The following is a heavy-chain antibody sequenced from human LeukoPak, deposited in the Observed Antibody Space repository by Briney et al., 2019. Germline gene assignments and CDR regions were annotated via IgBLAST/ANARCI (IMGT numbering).Heavy chain of an antibody. CDR3: AKDPPFWSGYYGGRDHYYYMDV. V-gene: IGHV3-23*01. Sequence: PGGSLRLSCAASGFTFNSYSMNWVRQAPGKGLEWVSYISSSGISTYYADSVKGRFTISRDNSKNTMYVQMNSLRAEDTAVYYCAKDPPFWSGYYGGRDHYYYMDVWGKGTTVTVSS. J-gene: IGHJ6*03. CDR2: ISSSGIST. D-gene: IGHD3-3*01. CDR1: GFTFNSYS.